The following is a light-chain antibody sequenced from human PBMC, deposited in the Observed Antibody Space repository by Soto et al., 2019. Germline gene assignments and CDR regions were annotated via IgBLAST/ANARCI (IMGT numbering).Light chain of an antibody. CDR3: QQYNSYSPTWT. J-gene: IGKJ1*01. CDR1: QSISSW. V-gene: IGKV1-5*03. Sequence: DIQMTQSHSTLSASVGDRVTITCRASQSISSWLAWYQQKPGKAPKLLIYKASSLESGVPSRFSGSGSGTEFTLTISSLQPDDFATYYCQQYNSYSPTWTFGQGTKVDIK. CDR2: KAS.